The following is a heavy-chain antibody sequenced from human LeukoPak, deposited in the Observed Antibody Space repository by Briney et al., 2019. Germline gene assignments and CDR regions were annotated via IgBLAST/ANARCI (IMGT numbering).Heavy chain of an antibody. CDR1: GGSISSGGYS. Sequence: SGTLSLTCAVSGGSISSGGYSWSWIRQPPGKGLEWIGYIYHSGSTYYNPSLKSRVTISVDRSKNQFSLKLSSVTAADTAVYYCARAARDGYNYYFDYWGQGTLVTVSS. J-gene: IGHJ4*02. V-gene: IGHV4-30-2*01. CDR2: IYHSGST. CDR3: ARAARDGYNYYFDY. D-gene: IGHD5-24*01.